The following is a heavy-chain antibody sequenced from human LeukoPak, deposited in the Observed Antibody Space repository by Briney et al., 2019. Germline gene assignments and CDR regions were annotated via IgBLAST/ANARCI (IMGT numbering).Heavy chain of an antibody. V-gene: IGHV4-59*08. CDR3: ASTYYDILTGPLGGFDY. CDR1: GGSISSYY. D-gene: IGHD3-9*01. Sequence: SETLSLTCTVSGGSISSYYWSWIRQPPGKGPEWIGYIYYSGSTNYNPSLKSRVTISVDTSKNQFSLKLSSVTAADTAVYYCASTYYDILTGPLGGFDYWGQGTLVTVSS. J-gene: IGHJ4*02. CDR2: IYYSGST.